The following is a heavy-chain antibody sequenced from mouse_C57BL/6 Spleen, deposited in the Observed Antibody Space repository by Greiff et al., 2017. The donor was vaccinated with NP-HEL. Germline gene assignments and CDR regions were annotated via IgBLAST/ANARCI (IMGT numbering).Heavy chain of an antibody. CDR3: ARSHLLPPYYFDY. D-gene: IGHD2-1*01. J-gene: IGHJ2*01. CDR2: IHPNSGST. CDR1: GYTFTSYW. Sequence: VQLQQSGAELVKPGASVKLSCKASGYTFTSYWMHWVKQRPGQGLEWIGMIHPNSGSTNYNEKFKSKATLTVDKSSSTAYMQLSSLTSEDPAVYYCARSHLLPPYYFDYWGQGTTLTVAS. V-gene: IGHV1-64*01.